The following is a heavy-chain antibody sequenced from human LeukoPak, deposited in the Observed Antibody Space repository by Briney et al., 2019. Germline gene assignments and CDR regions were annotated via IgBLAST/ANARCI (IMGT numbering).Heavy chain of an antibody. D-gene: IGHD4-11*01. Sequence: ASVKVSCKASGGTFSSYAISWVRQAPGQGLEWMGRIIPILGIANYAQKFQSRVTITADKSTSTAYMELSSLRSEDTAVYYCARPLAYSNYEEGYYGMDVWGQGTTVTVSS. V-gene: IGHV1-69*04. CDR1: GGTFSSYA. CDR3: ARPLAYSNYEEGYYGMDV. J-gene: IGHJ6*02. CDR2: IIPILGIA.